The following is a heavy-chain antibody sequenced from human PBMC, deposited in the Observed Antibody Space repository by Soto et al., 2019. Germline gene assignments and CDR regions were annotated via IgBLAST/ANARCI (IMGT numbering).Heavy chain of an antibody. Sequence: PRLSCAASGFTFSSYSMNWVRQAPGKGLEWVSSISSSSSYIYYADSVKGRFTISRDNAKNSLYLQMNSLRAEDTAVYYCARDSKAAAGFDYWGQGTLVTVSS. V-gene: IGHV3-21*01. CDR2: ISSSSSYI. CDR1: GFTFSSYS. D-gene: IGHD6-13*01. J-gene: IGHJ4*02. CDR3: ARDSKAAAGFDY.